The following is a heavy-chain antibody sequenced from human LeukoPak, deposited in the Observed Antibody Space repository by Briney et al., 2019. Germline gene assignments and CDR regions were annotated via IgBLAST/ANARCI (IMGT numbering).Heavy chain of an antibody. J-gene: IGHJ6*02. Sequence: SETLSLTCTVSGGSISSYYWSWIRQPPGKGLEWIGYIYYSGSTNYNPFLKSRVTISVDTSKNQFSLKLSSVTAADTAVYYCARDVAYYDILTGQSRGMDVWGQGTTVTVSS. V-gene: IGHV4-59*01. CDR1: GGSISSYY. D-gene: IGHD3-9*01. CDR3: ARDVAYYDILTGQSRGMDV. CDR2: IYYSGST.